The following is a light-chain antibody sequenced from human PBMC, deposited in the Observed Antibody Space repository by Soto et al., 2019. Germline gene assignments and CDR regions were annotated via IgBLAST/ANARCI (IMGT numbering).Light chain of an antibody. CDR3: QEYSTYSRT. CDR2: KAS. CDR1: QSISSW. J-gene: IGKJ1*01. V-gene: IGKV1-5*03. Sequence: DVQMTQSPSTLSASVGDRVTITCRASQSISSWLAWYQQKPGKAPKILIYKASTLQSGVPSRFSGGGSGTEFTLTISSLQPDDFATYYCQEYSTYSRTFGQGTKVEIK.